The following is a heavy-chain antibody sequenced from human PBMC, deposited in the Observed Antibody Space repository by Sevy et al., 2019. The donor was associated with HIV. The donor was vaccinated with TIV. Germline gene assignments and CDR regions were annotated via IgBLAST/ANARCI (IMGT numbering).Heavy chain of an antibody. CDR2: VYHSGST. CDR3: ARLNWGWHAFDI. V-gene: IGHV4-38-2*01. J-gene: IGHJ3*02. D-gene: IGHD7-27*01. CDR1: GYSISSGYY. Sequence: SETLSLTCAVSGYSISSGYYWGWIRQPPGKGLEWIGSVYHSGSTNYNPSLKSRVTISVDTSKNQFSLKLTSVTAADTAVYYCARLNWGWHAFDIWGQGTMVTVSS.